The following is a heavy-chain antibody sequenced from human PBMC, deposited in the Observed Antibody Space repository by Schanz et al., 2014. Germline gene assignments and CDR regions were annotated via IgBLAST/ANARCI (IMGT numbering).Heavy chain of an antibody. J-gene: IGHJ4*02. CDR1: GFTFISYD. V-gene: IGHV3-33*01. CDR2: IRNDGRNK. Sequence: QAQLVESGGGVVQPGRSLRLSCVASGFTFISYDIHWVRQAPGKGLEWVAVIRNDGRNKNFVESVKGRFTISRDNSNNTVYLQMNTLRAEDTAVYYCAREDCSTASCYFRYWGQGTLVTVSS. D-gene: IGHD2-21*01. CDR3: AREDCSTASCYFRY.